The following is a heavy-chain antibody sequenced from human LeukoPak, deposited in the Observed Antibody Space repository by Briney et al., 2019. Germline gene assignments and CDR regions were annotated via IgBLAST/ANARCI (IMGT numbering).Heavy chain of an antibody. CDR2: IYHSGST. J-gene: IGHJ4*02. Sequence: SETLSLTCAVSGYSISSGYYWGWIRQPPGKGLEWIGSIYHSGSTNYNPSLKSRVTMSVDTSKNQFSLKLSSVTAADTAVYYCAREAFWSGYYWGQGTLVTVSS. D-gene: IGHD3-3*01. CDR3: AREAFWSGYY. V-gene: IGHV4-38-2*01. CDR1: GYSISSGYY.